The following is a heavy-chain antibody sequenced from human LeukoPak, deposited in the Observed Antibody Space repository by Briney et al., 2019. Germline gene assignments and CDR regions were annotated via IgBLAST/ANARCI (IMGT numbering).Heavy chain of an antibody. CDR3: ARAIGSQPAY. Sequence: ASVKVSCKASGYSFTRYYIHWVRQAPGQGLEWMGWINPNSGATTYAQQLQGRVTLARDTSISTAYMELNWLRSDDTAVYYCARAIGSQPAYWGQGTLVTVSS. CDR2: INPNSGAT. J-gene: IGHJ4*02. D-gene: IGHD1-26*01. CDR1: GYSFTRYY. V-gene: IGHV1-2*02.